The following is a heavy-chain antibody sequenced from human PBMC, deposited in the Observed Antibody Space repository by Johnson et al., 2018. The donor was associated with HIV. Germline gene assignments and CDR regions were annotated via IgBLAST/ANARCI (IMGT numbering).Heavy chain of an antibody. CDR1: GFTFSSYA. Sequence: QVQLVESGGGVVQPGGSLRLSCAASGFTFSSYAMHWVRQAPGKGLEWVAVIYSGGSTYYADSVKGRFTISRDNSKNTLYLQMNSLRAEDTAVYYCASRGSGGSWAPGAFDIWGQGTMVTVSS. D-gene: IGHD2-15*01. CDR2: IYSGGST. V-gene: IGHV3-NL1*01. J-gene: IGHJ3*02. CDR3: ASRGSGGSWAPGAFDI.